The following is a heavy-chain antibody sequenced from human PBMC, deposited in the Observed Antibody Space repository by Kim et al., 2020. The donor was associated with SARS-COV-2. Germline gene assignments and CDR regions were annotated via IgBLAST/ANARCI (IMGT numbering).Heavy chain of an antibody. D-gene: IGHD6-6*01. CDR3: AGDEYSGGD. Sequence: GGSTTYADAVKGRFTISRDEARHALYLQMKSLRAEGTAVYDCAGDEYSGGDWGQGALVTVSS. CDR2: GGST. J-gene: IGHJ4*02. V-gene: IGHV3-66*01.